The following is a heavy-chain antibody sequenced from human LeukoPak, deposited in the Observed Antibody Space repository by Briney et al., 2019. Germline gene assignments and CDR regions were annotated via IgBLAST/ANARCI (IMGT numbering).Heavy chain of an antibody. CDR2: IYYSGST. CDR1: GGSISSYY. D-gene: IGHD6-19*01. V-gene: IGHV4-59*01. CDR3: ARGRTGWHYMDV. J-gene: IGHJ6*03. Sequence: PSETLSLTCTVSGGSISSYYWSWIRQPPGKGLEWIGYIYYSGSTNYNPSLKSRVTISVDTSKNQFSLKLSSVTAADTAVYYCARGRTGWHYMDVWGKGTTVTISS.